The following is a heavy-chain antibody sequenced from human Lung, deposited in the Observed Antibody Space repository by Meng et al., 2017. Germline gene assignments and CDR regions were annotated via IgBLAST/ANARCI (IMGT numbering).Heavy chain of an antibody. CDR2: IGHSGFT. J-gene: IGHJ5*02. Sequence: PQLQESGPGLVKPSEALSLRCSVSGGSISTSGYYWGWIRQPPGKGLEWIGSIGHSGFTYYTPSLKSRVAVSLDTSKSQFSLMLTSVTAADTAVYYCVRSSAWVRTGFDPWGQGTLVTVSS. V-gene: IGHV4-39*01. D-gene: IGHD6-19*01. CDR3: VRSSAWVRTGFDP. CDR1: GGSISTSGYY.